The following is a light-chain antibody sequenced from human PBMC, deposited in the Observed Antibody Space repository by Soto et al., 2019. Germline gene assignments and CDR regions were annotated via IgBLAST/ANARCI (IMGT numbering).Light chain of an antibody. Sequence: VLTQSPATLSLSPGERATLSCRASENVRTFVDWYQQKPGQAPRLLMFGASNRATGIPARFSGSGSGTDFTLTISNLEPEDFAVYYCQQHSHGPPWTFGQGTKVDIK. CDR3: QQHSHGPPWT. CDR1: ENVRTF. J-gene: IGKJ1*01. V-gene: IGKV3-11*01. CDR2: GAS.